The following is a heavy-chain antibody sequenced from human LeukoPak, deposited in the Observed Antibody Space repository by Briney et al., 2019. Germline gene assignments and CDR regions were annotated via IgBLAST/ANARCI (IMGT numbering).Heavy chain of an antibody. CDR3: AKDWTPHNRVYDCLDA. V-gene: IGHV3-23*01. CDR1: GFAFGVHA. Sequence: PGGSLRLSCVGSGFAFGVHAMSWVRQAPGKGPEWVATIGSGADLFYAESVKGRFTISRDDPRNTMWLQMNSLRAEDTALYYCAKDWTPHNRVYDCLDAWGQGTQVTVSS. J-gene: IGHJ5*02. D-gene: IGHD3-16*01. CDR2: IGSGADL.